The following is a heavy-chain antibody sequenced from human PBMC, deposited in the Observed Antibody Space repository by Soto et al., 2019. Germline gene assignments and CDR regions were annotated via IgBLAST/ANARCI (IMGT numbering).Heavy chain of an antibody. Sequence: SETLSLTCAVSGGSISSGGYSWSWIRQPPGKGLEWIGYIYHSGSTYYNPSLKSRVTISVDRSKNQFSLKLSSVTAADTAVYYCGGKNYDSSGYFDYWGQGTLVTVSS. CDR3: GGKNYDSSGYFDY. CDR2: IYHSGST. J-gene: IGHJ4*02. CDR1: GGSISSGGYS. D-gene: IGHD3-22*01. V-gene: IGHV4-30-2*02.